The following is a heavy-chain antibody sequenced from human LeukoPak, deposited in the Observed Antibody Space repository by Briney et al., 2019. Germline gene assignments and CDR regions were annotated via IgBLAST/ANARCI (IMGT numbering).Heavy chain of an antibody. V-gene: IGHV4-34*01. J-gene: IGHJ2*01. D-gene: IGHD3-10*01. CDR2: IHHGGRT. CDR3: ARHGGWYFAL. Sequence: PSETLSLTGAVYDGSVRGYYWSWIRQPPGKGLEWIGEIHHGGRTKYHPALKSRVTISADTPNNKFSLKLSSMTAADTAVYFCARHGGWYFALWGPGTLVTVSS. CDR1: DGSVRGYY.